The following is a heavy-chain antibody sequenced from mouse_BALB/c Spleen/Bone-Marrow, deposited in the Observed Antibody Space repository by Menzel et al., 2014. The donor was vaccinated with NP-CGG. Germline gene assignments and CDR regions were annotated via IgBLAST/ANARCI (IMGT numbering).Heavy chain of an antibody. J-gene: IGHJ1*01. CDR2: INPCNGAT. Sequence: VQLQQSGPELVKPGASVKISCKASGYSFTGYYMHWVKQSHVKSLEWIGRINPCNGATSYNQNFKDKASLTVDKSSSTAYMELHSLTSEDSAVYYCARGYGNYDYWYFDVWGAGTTVTVSS. D-gene: IGHD2-1*01. CDR3: ARGYGNYDYWYFDV. V-gene: IGHV1-31*01. CDR1: GYSFTGYY.